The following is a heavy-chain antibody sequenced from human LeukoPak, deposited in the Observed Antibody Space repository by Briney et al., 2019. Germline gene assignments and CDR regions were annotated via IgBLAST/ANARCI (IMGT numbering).Heavy chain of an antibody. V-gene: IGHV4-39*07. CDR3: ARDQATRGDYYGSGSPAFFDY. CDR2: VFYSGGT. CDR1: GAYISRTSYY. J-gene: IGHJ4*02. D-gene: IGHD3-10*01. Sequence: PSETLSLTCNVSGAYISRTSYYWGWIRQPPGKGLEWIGSVFYSGGTYYNPSLKSRVIISVDTSKNQFSLKLSSVTAADTAVYNCARDQATRGDYYGSGSPAFFDYWGQGSLVTVSS.